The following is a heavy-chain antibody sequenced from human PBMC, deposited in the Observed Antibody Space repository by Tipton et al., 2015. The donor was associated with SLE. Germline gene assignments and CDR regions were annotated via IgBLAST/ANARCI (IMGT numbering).Heavy chain of an antibody. D-gene: IGHD4-11*01. J-gene: IGHJ4*02. CDR3: ARASTVGGY. V-gene: IGHV1-2*02. CDR2: INPNSGGI. Sequence: QLVQSGAEVKKPGASVKVSCKASGYTFTSYDINWVRQAPGQGLEWMGWINPNSGGINYAQKFQGRVTMTRDASISTAYMELSRLRSDDTAVYYCARASTVGGYWGQGTLVTVSS. CDR1: GYTFTSYD.